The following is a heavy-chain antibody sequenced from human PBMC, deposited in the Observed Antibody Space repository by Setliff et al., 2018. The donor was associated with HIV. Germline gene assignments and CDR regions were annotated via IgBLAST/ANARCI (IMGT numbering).Heavy chain of an antibody. CDR1: GFTFSSYW. Sequence: GGSLRLSCAASGFTFSSYWMSWVRQAPGKGLEWAANIKQDGSEKYYVDSVKGRFTISRDNAKNSLYLQMNSLRAEDTAVYYCASHFGYCSSTSCEGYWGQGALVTVSS. V-gene: IGHV3-7*05. CDR3: ASHFGYCSSTSCEGY. J-gene: IGHJ4*02. CDR2: IKQDGSEK. D-gene: IGHD2-2*01.